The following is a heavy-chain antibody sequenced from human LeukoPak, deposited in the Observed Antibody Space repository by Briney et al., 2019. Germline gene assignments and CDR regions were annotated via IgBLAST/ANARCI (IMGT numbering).Heavy chain of an antibody. V-gene: IGHV3-30*04. Sequence: GGSLRLSCAASGFTFSGYAMHWVRQAPGKGLEWVAVISYDGSNKYYADSVKGRFTISRDNSKNTLYLQMNSLRAEDTAVYYCARDYVRGVFDYWGQGTLVTVSS. CDR1: GFTFSGYA. D-gene: IGHD3-10*02. J-gene: IGHJ4*02. CDR2: ISYDGSNK. CDR3: ARDYVRGVFDY.